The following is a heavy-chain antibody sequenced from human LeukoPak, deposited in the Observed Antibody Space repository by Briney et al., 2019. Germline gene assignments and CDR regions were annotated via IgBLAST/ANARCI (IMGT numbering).Heavy chain of an antibody. Sequence: GGSLRLSCAASGFTFDDYAMHWVRQAPGKGLEWVSGISWNSGSIGYADSVKGRFTISRDNAKNSLYLQMNSLRAEDTALYYCANDHNWNHDYFDYWGQGTLITVSS. CDR2: ISWNSGSI. CDR3: ANDHNWNHDYFDY. J-gene: IGHJ4*02. V-gene: IGHV3-9*01. CDR1: GFTFDDYA. D-gene: IGHD1-14*01.